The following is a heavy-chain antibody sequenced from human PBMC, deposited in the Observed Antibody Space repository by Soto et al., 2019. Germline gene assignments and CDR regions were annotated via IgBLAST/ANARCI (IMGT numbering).Heavy chain of an antibody. Sequence: GGSLRLSCAASGFTFSSYAVSWVRQAPGKGLEWVSAISGSGGSTYYADSVKGRFTISRDNSKNTLYLQMNSLRAEDTAVYYCAKEIRSKTGTTFDYFDYWGQGTLVTVSS. CDR1: GFTFSSYA. CDR2: ISGSGGST. J-gene: IGHJ4*02. D-gene: IGHD1-7*01. CDR3: AKEIRSKTGTTFDYFDY. V-gene: IGHV3-23*01.